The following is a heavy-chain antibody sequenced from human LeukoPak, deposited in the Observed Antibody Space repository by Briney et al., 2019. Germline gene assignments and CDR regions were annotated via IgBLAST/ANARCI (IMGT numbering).Heavy chain of an antibody. D-gene: IGHD3-9*01. J-gene: IGHJ3*02. Sequence: PGGSLRLSCAASGFTFSSYGMHCVRQAPGKGLVWVSRINSDGSSTSYADSVKGRFTISRDNAKNTLYLQMNSLRAEDTAVYYCAREGGVLRYFDWLNSDAFDIWGQETMVTVSS. V-gene: IGHV3-74*01. CDR3: AREGGVLRYFDWLNSDAFDI. CDR2: INSDGSST. CDR1: GFTFSSYG.